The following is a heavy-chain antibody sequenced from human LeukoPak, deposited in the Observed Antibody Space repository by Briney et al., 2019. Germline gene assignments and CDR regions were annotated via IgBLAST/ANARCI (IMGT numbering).Heavy chain of an antibody. J-gene: IGHJ4*02. CDR1: GYTFTGYY. CDR2: INPNNGGT. V-gene: IGHV1-2*02. CDR3: ARDPSGATTSHFDN. D-gene: IGHD1-26*01. Sequence: ASVKVSCKASGYTFTGYYIHWVRQAPGQGLEWMGWINPNNGGTNYAQNFQGRVTVTRDTSITTAYMELSRLRSDDTAVYYCARDPSGATTSHFDNWGQGTLVTVSS.